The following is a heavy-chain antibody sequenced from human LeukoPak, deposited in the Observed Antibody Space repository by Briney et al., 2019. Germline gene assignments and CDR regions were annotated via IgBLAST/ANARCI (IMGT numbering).Heavy chain of an antibody. CDR2: IYHSGST. CDR3: ARMVGWGARRYYYYYMDV. D-gene: IGHD1-26*01. J-gene: IGHJ6*03. V-gene: IGHV4-38-2*01. Sequence: PSETLSLTCSVSHYSITSGYYWGWIRQPPGKGREWIGHIYHSGSTFYNPSLKSRVTISVDAYKNQFSLKLSSVTAADTAVYYCARMVGWGARRYYYYYMDVWGKGTTVTISS. CDR1: HYSITSGYY.